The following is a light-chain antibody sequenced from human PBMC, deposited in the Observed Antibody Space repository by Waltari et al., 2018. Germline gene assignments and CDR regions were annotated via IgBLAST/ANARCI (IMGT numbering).Light chain of an antibody. V-gene: IGKV1-9*01. CDR3: QQHNSNPPI. J-gene: IGKJ2*01. Sequence: DIQMTQSPSSLSASVGDRVTLTCRASQGISSYLAWYQQKPGKVPKLLIYKASTLQVGVPSRFSGRGAGTEFTLTISSLQPEDFATYYCQQHNSNPPIFGQGTKVEIK. CDR2: KAS. CDR1: QGISSY.